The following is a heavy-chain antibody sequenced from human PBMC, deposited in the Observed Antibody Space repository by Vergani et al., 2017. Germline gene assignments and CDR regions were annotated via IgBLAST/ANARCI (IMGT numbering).Heavy chain of an antibody. J-gene: IGHJ2*01. CDR3: PRSQGDYWYFDL. CDR1: GYSIGSGFY. D-gene: IGHD2-21*01. V-gene: IGHV4-38-2*01. Sequence: QVRLEESGPGLVKPSETLPLTCSVSGYSIGSGFYWAWIRQSPGEGLQWLTSIHNRGKTYHNPSLKSRVSVSLDTSNNRFSLNLTSVTATDTAVYYCPRSQGDYWYFDLWGPGSLVTVSS. CDR2: IHNRGKT.